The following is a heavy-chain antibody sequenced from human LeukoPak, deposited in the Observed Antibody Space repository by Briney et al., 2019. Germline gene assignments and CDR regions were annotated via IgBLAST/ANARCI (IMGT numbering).Heavy chain of an antibody. Sequence: GGSLRLSCAASGITVSSNYMSWVRQAPGRGLEWGSVIYGGGRTYYIDSVKGRFTISRDNSKNTLYLQMNSLRAEDTAVYYCVRCIPKWFGVGSYYFDSWGQGTLVTVSS. D-gene: IGHD3-10*01. CDR3: VRCIPKWFGVGSYYFDS. J-gene: IGHJ4*02. CDR1: GITVSSNY. V-gene: IGHV3-66*01. CDR2: IYGGGRT.